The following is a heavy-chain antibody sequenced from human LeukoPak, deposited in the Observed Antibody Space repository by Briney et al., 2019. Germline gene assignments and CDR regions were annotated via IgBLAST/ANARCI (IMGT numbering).Heavy chain of an antibody. Sequence: PGGSLRLSCTASGFTFSSYSMNWVRQAPGKGLEWVSSISSISSYIYYADSVKGRFTISRDNAKNSLYLQMNSLRAEDTAVYYCARDLYYDSSGYYYAWGQGTLVTVSS. CDR1: GFTFSSYS. CDR2: ISSISSYI. V-gene: IGHV3-21*01. J-gene: IGHJ5*02. D-gene: IGHD3-22*01. CDR3: ARDLYYDSSGYYYA.